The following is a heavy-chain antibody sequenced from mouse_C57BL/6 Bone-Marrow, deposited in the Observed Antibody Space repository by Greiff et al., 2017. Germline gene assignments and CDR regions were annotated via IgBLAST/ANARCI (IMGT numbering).Heavy chain of an antibody. Sequence: QVQLQQPGAELVKPGASVKMSCKASGYTFTSYWITWVKQRPGPGLEWIGDIYPTSGRTNYNEKFKSKAILTVDTSSNTAYMQLSSLTSEDSAVFYCARSGPLVRSFDYWGQGTTLTVSS. V-gene: IGHV1-55*01. J-gene: IGHJ2*01. CDR1: GYTFTSYW. CDR3: ARSGPLVRSFDY. D-gene: IGHD2-14*01. CDR2: IYPTSGRT.